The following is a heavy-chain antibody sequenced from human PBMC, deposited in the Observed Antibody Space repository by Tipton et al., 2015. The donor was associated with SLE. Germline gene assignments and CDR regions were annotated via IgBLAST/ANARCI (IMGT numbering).Heavy chain of an antibody. Sequence: QLVQSGAEVKKPGESLKISCKGSGYNFTSYWIGWVRQMPGKGLEWMGIIYPGDSDTRYSPSFQGQVTISVDKSISTAYLQWSSLKASDSAIYYCARLGYGCSGGRCFGVDVWGQGTTVSVSS. V-gene: IGHV5-51*03. D-gene: IGHD2-15*01. CDR3: ARLGYGCSGGRCFGVDV. CDR2: IYPGDSDT. J-gene: IGHJ6*02. CDR1: GYNFTSYW.